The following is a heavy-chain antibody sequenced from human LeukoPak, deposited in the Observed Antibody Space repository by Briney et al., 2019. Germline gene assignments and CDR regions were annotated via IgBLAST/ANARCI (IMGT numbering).Heavy chain of an antibody. CDR2: ISGSGGRT. D-gene: IGHD1-26*01. CDR3: AKGNGIVGATTFDY. J-gene: IGHJ4*02. CDR1: GFTFSSYA. V-gene: IGHV3-23*01. Sequence: GASLRLSCAASGFTFSSYAMSWVRQARGKGREWVSAISGSGGRTYYADSVKGRFTISRDNSKNTLYLQMNSLRAEDTAVYYCAKGNGIVGATTFDYWGQGTLVTVSS.